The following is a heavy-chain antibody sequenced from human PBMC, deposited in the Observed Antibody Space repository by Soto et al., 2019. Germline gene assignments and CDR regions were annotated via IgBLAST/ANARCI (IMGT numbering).Heavy chain of an antibody. CDR1: GGTFSTYD. Sequence: QVQLVQSGAEVKKPGSSVKVSCKASGGTFSTYDICWVRQAPGQGLEWMGGIIPLFGTANYAQKFQGRATIIADESTITAYIELRRLRSEDTAVYYCSINEGTDGYKFAYLGQGTLVTVSS. CDR2: IIPLFGTA. V-gene: IGHV1-69*01. CDR3: SINEGTDGYKFAY. J-gene: IGHJ4*02. D-gene: IGHD5-12*01.